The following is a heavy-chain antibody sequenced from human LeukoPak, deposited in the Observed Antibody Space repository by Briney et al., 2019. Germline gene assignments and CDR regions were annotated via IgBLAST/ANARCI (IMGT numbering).Heavy chain of an antibody. D-gene: IGHD5-18*01. CDR1: GYTFSSYA. CDR3: AKDVHGGNSCGAFDY. CDR2: ISNSVGST. J-gene: IGHJ4*02. V-gene: IGHV3-23*01. Sequence: GGSLRLSCAASGYTFSSYAMSWVRQAPGMGLERVSGISNSVGSTYYADSVKGRFTISRDNSKNTLYLQMNSLRAEDTAIYYCAKDVHGGNSCGAFDYWGQGTLVTVSS.